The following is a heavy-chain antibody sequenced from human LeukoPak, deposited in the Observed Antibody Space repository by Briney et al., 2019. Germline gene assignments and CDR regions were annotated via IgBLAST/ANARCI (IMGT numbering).Heavy chain of an antibody. CDR3: AKYYYGSGSYYKGAERLGPGMDV. V-gene: IGHV3-30*18. CDR1: GFTFSSYG. CDR2: ISYDGSNK. D-gene: IGHD3-10*01. J-gene: IGHJ6*02. Sequence: GGSLRLSCAASGFTFSSYGMHWVRQAPGKGLEWVAVISYDGSNKYYADSVKGRFTISRDNSKNTLYLQMNSLRAEDTAVYYCAKYYYGSGSYYKGAERLGPGMDVWGQGTTVTVSS.